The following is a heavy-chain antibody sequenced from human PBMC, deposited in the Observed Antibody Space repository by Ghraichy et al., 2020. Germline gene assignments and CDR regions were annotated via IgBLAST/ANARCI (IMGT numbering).Heavy chain of an antibody. CDR1: GASISSSSYY. Sequence: SQTLSLTCTVAGASISSSSYYWGWIRQPPGKRLEWIGSIYHSGTTYYSPSLKSRVTISADTSTNQFSLKLSSVTAADTAVYSCARVKILEPFDPWGQGTLVAVSS. CDR2: IYHSGTT. D-gene: IGHD3-3*01. V-gene: IGHV4-39*01. CDR3: ARVKILEPFDP. J-gene: IGHJ5*02.